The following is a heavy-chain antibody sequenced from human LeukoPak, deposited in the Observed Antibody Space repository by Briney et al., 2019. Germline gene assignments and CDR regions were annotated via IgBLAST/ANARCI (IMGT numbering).Heavy chain of an antibody. J-gene: IGHJ4*02. CDR1: GFTFSSYN. V-gene: IGHV3-21*01. CDR3: ARVSASYPPDY. Sequence: GGSLRLSCAASGFTFSSYNMNWVRQAPGKGLEWVSSISTASDYIYYADSLKGRFTISRDNAKNSLYLQMNSLRTEDTAVYYCARVSASYPPDYWGQGTLVTVSS. D-gene: IGHD3-10*01. CDR2: ISTASDYI.